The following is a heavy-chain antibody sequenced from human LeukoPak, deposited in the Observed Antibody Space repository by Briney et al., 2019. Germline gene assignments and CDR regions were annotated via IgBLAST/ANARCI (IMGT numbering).Heavy chain of an antibody. V-gene: IGHV3-7*03. Sequence: GGSLRLSCEGSAFIFSGHWMNWVRQTPGKGLEWVASTKEDGSERQYVDSVKGRFSISRDNTKGSLFLQLNSLRAEDTAVYYCARGMGSSWYYFDYWGQGTLVTVSS. J-gene: IGHJ4*02. CDR2: TKEDGSER. CDR3: ARGMGSSWYYFDY. CDR1: AFIFSGHW. D-gene: IGHD6-13*01.